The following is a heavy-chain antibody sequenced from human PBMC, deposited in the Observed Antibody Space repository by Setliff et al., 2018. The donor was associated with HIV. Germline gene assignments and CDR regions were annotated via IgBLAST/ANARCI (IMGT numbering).Heavy chain of an antibody. CDR3: ARDACDSNKCYVYNYFDP. J-gene: IGHJ5*02. CDR2: INAGNGNT. D-gene: IGHD3-22*01. CDR1: GYTFTSHT. Sequence: ASVKVSCKTSGYTFTSHTLQWVRQAPGQGLEWMGWINAGNGNTKYSQGFQSRLTITRDTSATTAFMELSGLTSEDTAVYFCARDACDSNKCYVYNYFDPLGQGTLVTVSS. V-gene: IGHV1-3*01.